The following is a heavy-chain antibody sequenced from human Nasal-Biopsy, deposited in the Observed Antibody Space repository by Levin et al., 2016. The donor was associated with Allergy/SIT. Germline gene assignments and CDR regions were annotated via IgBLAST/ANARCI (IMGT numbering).Heavy chain of an antibody. D-gene: IGHD4-17*01. J-gene: IGHJ4*02. V-gene: IGHV3-48*02. CDR3: VRDHDYAFDF. Sequence: GESLKISCTASGFSFSSDPMNWVRQAPGKGLEWISHIRSDSDTVDYADSVKGRFTISRDNAKKSLFLQMSSLRDEDTAVYYCVRDHDYAFDFWGQGTLVTVSS. CDR2: IRSDSDTV. CDR1: GFSFSSDP.